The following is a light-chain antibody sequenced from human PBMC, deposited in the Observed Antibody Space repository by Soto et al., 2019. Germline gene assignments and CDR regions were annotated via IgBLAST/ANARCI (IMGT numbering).Light chain of an antibody. Sequence: ALAQPASVSGSPGQSITFSCTGTSSDIGAYNYVSWYQHHPAKAPKLMIYEVSNRPSGISNRFSGSKSGNTASLTISGLQAEDEADYYCLSFTRSDTYIFGTGTKVTVL. CDR2: EVS. J-gene: IGLJ1*01. CDR1: SSDIGAYNY. V-gene: IGLV2-14*01. CDR3: LSFTRSDTYI.